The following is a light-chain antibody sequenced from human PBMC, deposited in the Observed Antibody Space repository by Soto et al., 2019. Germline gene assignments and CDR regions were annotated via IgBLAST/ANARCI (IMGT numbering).Light chain of an antibody. CDR3: QQYNNWPPRA. V-gene: IGKV3-15*01. J-gene: IGKJ5*01. Sequence: EVVMTQSPDTLSVSPGARAPLSCRASQSVSGNLAWYQQKLGQAPRLLIYGSSTRATGIPARFSGSGSGTEFTLTISSLQSEDFAVYYCQQYNNWPPRAFGQGTRLEIK. CDR1: QSVSGN. CDR2: GSS.